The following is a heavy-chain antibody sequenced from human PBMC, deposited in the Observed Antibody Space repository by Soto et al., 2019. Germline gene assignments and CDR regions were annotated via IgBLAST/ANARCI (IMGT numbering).Heavy chain of an antibody. CDR3: ASGATEGGQKLVLTELRWFDP. V-gene: IGHV4-30-4*01. Sequence: SETLSLTCTVSGGSISIGDYYWSWIGQPPGKGLEWVGSIYYSGSTYYNPSLKSRFTISVDTSKNHFSLKLSSVTAADTAVYYCASGATEGGQKLVLTELRWFDPWGQGTLVTVSS. D-gene: IGHD6-13*01. CDR1: GGSISIGDYY. J-gene: IGHJ5*02. CDR2: IYYSGST.